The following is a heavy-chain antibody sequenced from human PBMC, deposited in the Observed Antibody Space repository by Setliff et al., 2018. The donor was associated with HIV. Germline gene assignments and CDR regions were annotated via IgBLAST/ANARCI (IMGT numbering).Heavy chain of an antibody. CDR2: ISAYNGNT. D-gene: IGHD6-13*01. Sequence: ASVKVSCKASGYTFTSYGIGWVRQAPGQGLEWMGWISAYNGNTNYAQKLQGRVIMTTDTSTSTAYMELRSLRSDDTAVYYCARDEAAAGTLRDAFDIWGQGTMVTVSS. J-gene: IGHJ3*02. V-gene: IGHV1-18*01. CDR3: ARDEAAAGTLRDAFDI. CDR1: GYTFTSYG.